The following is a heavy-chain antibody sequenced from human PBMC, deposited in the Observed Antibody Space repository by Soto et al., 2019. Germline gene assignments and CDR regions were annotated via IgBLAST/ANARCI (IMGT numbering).Heavy chain of an antibody. CDR3: AKDLVSSWYRWFDP. CDR2: ISYDGSNK. J-gene: IGHJ5*02. CDR1: GFTFSSYG. D-gene: IGHD6-13*01. V-gene: IGHV3-30*18. Sequence: QVQLVESGGGVVQPGRSLRLSCAASGFTFSSYGMHWVRQAPGKGLEWVAVISYDGSNKYYADSVKGRFTISRDKSKNTLYLQMNSLGAEDTAVYYWAKDLVSSWYRWFDPWGQGTLVTVSS.